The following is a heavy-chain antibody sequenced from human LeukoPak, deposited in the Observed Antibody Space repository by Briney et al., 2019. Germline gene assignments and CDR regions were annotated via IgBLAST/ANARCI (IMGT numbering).Heavy chain of an antibody. V-gene: IGHV4-31*03. Sequence: SETLSLTCTVSGGSISSGGYYWSWIHQHPGKGLEWIGYIYYSGSTYYNPSLKSRVTISVDTSKNQFSPKLSSVTAADTAVYYCARTGYSGYPPPRDYFDYWGQGTLVTVSS. CDR1: GGSISSGGYY. CDR2: IYYSGST. D-gene: IGHD5-12*01. J-gene: IGHJ4*02. CDR3: ARTGYSGYPPPRDYFDY.